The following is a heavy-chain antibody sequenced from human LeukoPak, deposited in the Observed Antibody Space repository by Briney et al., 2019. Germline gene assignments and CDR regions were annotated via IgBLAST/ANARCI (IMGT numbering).Heavy chain of an antibody. CDR1: GYTFTSYD. Sequence: ASVKVSCKASGYTFTSYDINWVRQATGQGLEWMGWMNPNSGNTGYAQKFQGRVTMTRNTSISTAYMELSSLRSEDTAVYYCARGPDYYGSGALPGDYWGQGTLVTVSS. V-gene: IGHV1-8*01. CDR3: ARGPDYYGSGALPGDY. J-gene: IGHJ4*02. CDR2: MNPNSGNT. D-gene: IGHD3-10*01.